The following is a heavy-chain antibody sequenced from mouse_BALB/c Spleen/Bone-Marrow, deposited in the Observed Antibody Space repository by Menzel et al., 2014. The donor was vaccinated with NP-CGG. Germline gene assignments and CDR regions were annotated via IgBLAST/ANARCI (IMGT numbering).Heavy chain of an antibody. J-gene: IGHJ2*01. CDR2: IYPGDGDT. CDR3: ARSDYDAFDY. V-gene: IGHV1-87*01. Sequence: VQLQQSGAELARPGASVKLSCKASGYTFTSYWMQWVKQRPGQGLEWIGAIYPGDGDTRYTQKFKGKATLTADKSSSTAYMQLSSLASEDSAVYYRARSDYDAFDYWGQGTTLTVSS. D-gene: IGHD2-4*01. CDR1: GYTFTSYW.